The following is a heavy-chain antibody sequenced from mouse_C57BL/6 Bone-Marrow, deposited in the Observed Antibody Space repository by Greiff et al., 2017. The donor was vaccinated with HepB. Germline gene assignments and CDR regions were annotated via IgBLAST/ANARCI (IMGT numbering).Heavy chain of an antibody. V-gene: IGHV1-55*01. J-gene: IGHJ1*03. CDR1: GYTFTSYW. CDR2: IYPGSGST. Sequence: VKLQQPGAELVKPGASVKMSCKASGYTFTSYWITWVKQRPGQGLEWIGDIYPGSGSTNYNEKFKSKATLTVDTSSSTAYMQLSSLTSEDSAVYYCARSPITTVVARGYFDVWGTGTTVTVSS. D-gene: IGHD1-1*01. CDR3: ARSPITTVVARGYFDV.